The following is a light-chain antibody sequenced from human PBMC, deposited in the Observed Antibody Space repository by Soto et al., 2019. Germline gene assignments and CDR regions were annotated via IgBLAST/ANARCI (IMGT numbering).Light chain of an antibody. Sequence: QSVLTQPPSVSGAPGQRVTISCTGSSSNIGAGYDVHWYQQLPGTAPKLLIYGNSNRPSGVPHRFSGSKPGTSASLAITGLQDEDEADYYCQSYDSSLSGAVFGGGTQLTVL. J-gene: IGLJ7*01. CDR2: GNS. V-gene: IGLV1-40*01. CDR3: QSYDSSLSGAV. CDR1: SSNIGAGYD.